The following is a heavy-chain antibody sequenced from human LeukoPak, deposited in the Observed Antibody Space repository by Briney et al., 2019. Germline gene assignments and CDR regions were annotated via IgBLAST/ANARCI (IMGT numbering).Heavy chain of an antibody. Sequence: SETLSLTCTVSGGSVSSGSYYWSWIRQPPGKGLEWIGYIYYSGSTNYNPSLKSRVTISVDTSKNQFSLKLSSVTAADTAVYYCARAVGATEYFDYWGQGTLVTVSS. CDR3: ARAVGATEYFDY. D-gene: IGHD1-26*01. J-gene: IGHJ4*02. CDR2: IYYSGST. CDR1: GGSVSSGSYY. V-gene: IGHV4-61*01.